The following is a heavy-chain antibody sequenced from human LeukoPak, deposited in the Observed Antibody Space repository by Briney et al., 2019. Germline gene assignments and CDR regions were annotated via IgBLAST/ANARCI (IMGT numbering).Heavy chain of an antibody. D-gene: IGHD1-26*01. CDR3: ARDSGSYWFDY. V-gene: IGHV3-21*01. J-gene: IGHJ4*02. Sequence: GGSLRLSRAASGFTFSSYSMNWARQAPGKGLEWVSSISSSSSYIYYADSVKGRFTISRDNAKNSLYLQMNSLRAEDTAVYYCARDSGSYWFDYWGQGTLVTVSS. CDR1: GFTFSSYS. CDR2: ISSSSSYI.